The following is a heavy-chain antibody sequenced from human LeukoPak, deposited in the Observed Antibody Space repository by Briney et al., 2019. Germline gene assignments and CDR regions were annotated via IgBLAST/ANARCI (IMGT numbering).Heavy chain of an antibody. Sequence: GGSLRLSCAASGFTFSSYAMSWVRQAPGKGLEWVSAIGDTAYYADSVKGRFTISRDNSKNTLYLQMNSLRAEDTAVYYCAKQTGTTKYYFDYWGQGTLVTVSS. J-gene: IGHJ4*02. CDR3: AKQTGTTKYYFDY. CDR1: GFTFSSYA. V-gene: IGHV3-23*01. CDR2: IGDTA. D-gene: IGHD1-7*01.